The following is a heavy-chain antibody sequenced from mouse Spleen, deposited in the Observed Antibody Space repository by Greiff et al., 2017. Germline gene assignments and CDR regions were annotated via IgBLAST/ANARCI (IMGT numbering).Heavy chain of an antibody. CDR3: ARSCMDY. V-gene: IGHV1-50*01. Sequence: VQLQQSGAELVKPGASVKLSCKASGYTFTSYWMQWVKQRPGQGLEWIGEIDPSDSYTNYNQKFKGKATLTVDTSSSTAYMQLSSLTSEDSAVYYCARSCMDYWGQGTSVTVSS. CDR2: IDPSDSYT. J-gene: IGHJ4*01. CDR1: GYTFTSYW.